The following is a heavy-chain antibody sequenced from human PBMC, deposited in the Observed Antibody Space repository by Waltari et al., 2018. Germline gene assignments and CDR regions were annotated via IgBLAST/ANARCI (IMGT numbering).Heavy chain of an antibody. D-gene: IGHD3-10*01. CDR2: INHGGST. J-gene: IGHJ4*02. V-gene: IGHV4-34*01. CDR1: GGSFSGYY. CDR3: ARGGGYGSGSYRWAV. Sequence: QVQLQQWGAGLLKPTETLSLPCAVYGGSFSGYYWSWIRQPPGKGLEWIGEINHGGSTNYNPSLKSRVIISVDTSKDQFSLKLSSVTAADTAVYYCARGGGYGSGSYRWAVWGQGTLVTVSS.